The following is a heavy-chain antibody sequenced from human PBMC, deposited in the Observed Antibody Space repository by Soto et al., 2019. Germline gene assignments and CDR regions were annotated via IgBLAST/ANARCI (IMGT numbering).Heavy chain of an antibody. CDR2: ITSGRSTK. V-gene: IGHV3-48*02. D-gene: IGHD3-9*01. CDR3: ARDILTGNDAFDI. CDR1: GFTFSSYG. Sequence: GGSLRLSCAASGFTFSSYGMHWVRQAPGKGLEWVSDITSGRSTKYYADSVKGRFTISRDNAKNSLYLQMNSLRDEDTAVYYCARDILTGNDAFDIWGQGTMVTVSS. J-gene: IGHJ3*02.